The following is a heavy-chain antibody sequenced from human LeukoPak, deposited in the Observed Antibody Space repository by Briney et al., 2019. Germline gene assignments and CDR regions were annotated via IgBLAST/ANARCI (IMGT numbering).Heavy chain of an antibody. CDR1: GGSISSSSYY. CDR2: INHSGST. Sequence: SETLSLTCTVSGGSISSSSYYWSWIRQPPGKGLEWIGEINHSGSTNYNPSLKSRVTLSVDTSKNQFSLQLSSVTAADTAVYYCASLTDSSNRFTFDFWGQGTLVTVSS. V-gene: IGHV4-39*07. D-gene: IGHD6-13*01. J-gene: IGHJ4*02. CDR3: ASLTDSSNRFTFDF.